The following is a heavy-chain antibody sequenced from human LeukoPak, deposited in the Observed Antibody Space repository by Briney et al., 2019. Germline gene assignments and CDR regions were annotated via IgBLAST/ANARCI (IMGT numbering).Heavy chain of an antibody. Sequence: ASVKVSCKASGYTFTSYGISWVRQAPGQGLEWMGWISAYNGNTNYAQKLRGRVTMTTDTSTSTAYMELRSLRSDDTAVYYCARGATYYYDSSGYYYPRGYFDYWGQGTLVTVSS. CDR2: ISAYNGNT. D-gene: IGHD3-22*01. V-gene: IGHV1-18*01. J-gene: IGHJ4*02. CDR1: GYTFTSYG. CDR3: ARGATYYYDSSGYYYPRGYFDY.